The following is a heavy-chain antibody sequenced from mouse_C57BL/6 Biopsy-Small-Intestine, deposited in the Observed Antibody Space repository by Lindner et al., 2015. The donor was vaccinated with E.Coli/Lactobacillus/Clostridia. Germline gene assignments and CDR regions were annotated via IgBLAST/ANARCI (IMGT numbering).Heavy chain of an antibody. CDR2: IRSKSSNYAT. J-gene: IGHJ3*01. CDR3: VREERDGYGAWFAY. Sequence: VQLQESGGGLVQPKGSLKLSCAASGLTFNTYAMHWVRQAPGKGLEWVARIRSKSSNYATYYADSVKDRFTISRDDSQSMLYLQMNNLKTEDTAMYYCVREERDGYGAWFAYWGQGTLVTVSA. V-gene: IGHV10-3*01. CDR1: GLTFNTYA. D-gene: IGHD2-2*01.